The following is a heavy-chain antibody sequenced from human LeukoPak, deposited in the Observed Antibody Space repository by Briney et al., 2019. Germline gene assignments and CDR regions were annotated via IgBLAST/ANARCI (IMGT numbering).Heavy chain of an antibody. CDR1: GGSFSGYY. Sequence: SETLSLTCAVYGGSFSGYYWSWIRQPPGKGLEWIGEINHSGSTNYNPSLKSRVTISVDTSKNQFSLKLSSVTAADTAVYYCARGPMYIAAAGTRGYYGMDVWGQGTTVSVCS. V-gene: IGHV4-34*01. D-gene: IGHD6-13*01. CDR3: ARGPMYIAAAGTRGYYGMDV. CDR2: INHSGST. J-gene: IGHJ6*02.